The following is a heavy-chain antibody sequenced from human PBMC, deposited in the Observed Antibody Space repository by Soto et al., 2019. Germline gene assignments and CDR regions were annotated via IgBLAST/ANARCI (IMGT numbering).Heavy chain of an antibody. CDR1: GYTFTSYG. D-gene: IGHD3-10*01. Sequence: GASVKVSCKASGYTFTSYGISWVRQAPGQGLEWMGWISAYNGNTNYAQKLQGRVTMTTDTSTSTAYMELRSLRSDDTAVYYCARDPIVRGVSVHWCLGGMDVWGQGTTVIVSS. V-gene: IGHV1-18*01. J-gene: IGHJ6*02. CDR2: ISAYNGNT. CDR3: ARDPIVRGVSVHWCLGGMDV.